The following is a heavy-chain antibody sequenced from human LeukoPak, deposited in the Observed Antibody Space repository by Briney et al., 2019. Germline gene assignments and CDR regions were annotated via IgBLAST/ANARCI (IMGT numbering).Heavy chain of an antibody. D-gene: IGHD6-13*01. CDR3: ARDGGAAAGY. CDR1: GFTVSNNY. V-gene: IGHV3-66*01. J-gene: IGHJ4*02. CDR2: MYRGGST. Sequence: PGGSLRLSCAAFGFTVSNNYMSWVRQAPGKGLEWVSVMYRGGSTYYADSVQGRFTMSRDNSKNTLYLQMNSLRAEDTAVYYCARDGGAAAGYWGQGTLVTVSS.